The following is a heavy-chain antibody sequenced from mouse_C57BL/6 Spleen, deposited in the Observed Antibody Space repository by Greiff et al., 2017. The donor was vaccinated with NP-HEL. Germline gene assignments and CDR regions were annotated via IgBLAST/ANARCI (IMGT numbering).Heavy chain of an antibody. J-gene: IGHJ2*01. Sequence: VQLKESGGGLVKPGGSLKLSCAASGFTFSSYTMSWVRQTPGKRLEWVATISGGGGNTYYPASVKGRFTISRDNAKNTLYLQMSSLRSEDTALYYCARHLYYGSSYYFDYWGQGTTLTVSS. V-gene: IGHV5-9*01. CDR3: ARHLYYGSSYYFDY. CDR1: GFTFSSYT. CDR2: ISGGGGNT. D-gene: IGHD1-1*01.